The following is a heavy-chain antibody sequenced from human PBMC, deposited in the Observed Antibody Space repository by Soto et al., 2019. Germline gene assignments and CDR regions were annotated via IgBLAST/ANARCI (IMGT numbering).Heavy chain of an antibody. CDR3: ARVTGYSSGWYFDY. CDR2: INAGNGNT. V-gene: IGHV1-3*01. CDR1: GYTLTSYA. Sequence: GASVKVSCKASGYTLTSYAMHWVRQAPGQRLEWMGWINAGNGNTKYSQKFQGRVTITRDTSASTAYMELSSLRSEDTAVYYCARVTGYSSGWYFDYWGQGTLVTVSS. D-gene: IGHD6-19*01. J-gene: IGHJ4*02.